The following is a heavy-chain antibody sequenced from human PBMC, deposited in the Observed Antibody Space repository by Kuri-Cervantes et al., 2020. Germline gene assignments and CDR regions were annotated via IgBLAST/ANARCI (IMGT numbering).Heavy chain of an antibody. J-gene: IGHJ4*02. CDR3: AREYGEG. V-gene: IGHV3-9*01. CDR1: GFTFDDYA. Sequence: GGSLRLSCAASGFTFDDYAMHWVRQAPGKGLEWVSGISWNSGSIGYADSVKGRFTISRDNAKNSPYLQMNSLRAEDTAVYYCAREYGEGWGQGTLVTVSS. CDR2: ISWNSGSI. D-gene: IGHD3-10*01.